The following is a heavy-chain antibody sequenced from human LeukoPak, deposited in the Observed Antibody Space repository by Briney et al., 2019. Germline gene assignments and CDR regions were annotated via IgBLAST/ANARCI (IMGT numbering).Heavy chain of an antibody. D-gene: IGHD3-22*01. V-gene: IGHV3-30*04. CDR1: GFTFSSYA. Sequence: PGGSLRLSCAASGFTFSSYAMHWVRQAPGKGPEWVAVISYDGSNKYYADSVKGRFTISRDNSKNTLYLQMNSLRAEDTAVYYCARSCITMIVVVPDYWGQGTLVTVSS. J-gene: IGHJ4*02. CDR2: ISYDGSNK. CDR3: ARSCITMIVVVPDY.